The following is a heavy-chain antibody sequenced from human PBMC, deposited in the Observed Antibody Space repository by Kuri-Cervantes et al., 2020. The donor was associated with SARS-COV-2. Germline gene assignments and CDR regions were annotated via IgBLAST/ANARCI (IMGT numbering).Heavy chain of an antibody. D-gene: IGHD6-6*01. CDR3: ARETSTHSSSIDY. V-gene: IGHV4-38-2*02. CDR2: IYHSGST. CDR1: GGSISGYY. Sequence: GSLRLSCTVSGGSISGYYWGWIRQPPGKGLEWIGSIYHSGSTYYNPSLKSRVTISVDTSKNQFSLKLSSVTAADTAVYYCARETSTHSSSIDYWGQGTLVTVSS. J-gene: IGHJ4*02.